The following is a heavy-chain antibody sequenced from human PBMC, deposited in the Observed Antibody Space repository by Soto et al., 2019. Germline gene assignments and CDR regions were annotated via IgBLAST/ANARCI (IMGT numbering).Heavy chain of an antibody. V-gene: IGHV4-59*01. CDR2: IYYNGNT. Sequence: AKTLSLTCTVSVGSISSYFWSWSRQSPGKGLEWIGYIYYNGNTNYNPSLASRVTISVDTSKNHFSLKLNSVTVADTAVYYCARGGASSRWLDPWGQGTLVTVSS. D-gene: IGHD3-10*01. CDR3: ARGGASSRWLDP. J-gene: IGHJ5*02. CDR1: VGSISSYF.